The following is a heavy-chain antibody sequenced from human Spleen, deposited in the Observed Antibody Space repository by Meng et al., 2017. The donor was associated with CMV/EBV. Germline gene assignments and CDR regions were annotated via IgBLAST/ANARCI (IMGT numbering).Heavy chain of an antibody. CDR1: GGSISSSSYY. Sequence: ETLSLTCTVSGGSISSSSYYWGWIRQPPGKGLEWIGSIYYSGSTHDNPSLKSRVTISVDTSKNQFSLKLNSVTAADTAVYYCATYGGHSGALHSWGQGTLVTVSS. D-gene: IGHD4-23*01. CDR2: IYYSGST. CDR3: ATYGGHSGALHS. V-gene: IGHV4-39*07. J-gene: IGHJ4*02.